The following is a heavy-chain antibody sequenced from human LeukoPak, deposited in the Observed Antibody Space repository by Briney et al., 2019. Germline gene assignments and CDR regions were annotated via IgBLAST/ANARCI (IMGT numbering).Heavy chain of an antibody. Sequence: GGSLRLSCAASGFTFSSYGMHWVRQAPGKGLEWVAVISYDGSNKYYADSVKGRFTISRDNSKNTLYLQMNSLRAEDTAVYYCARESRAVAGTTPGGMDVWGQGTTVTVSS. J-gene: IGHJ6*02. V-gene: IGHV3-30*19. CDR1: GFTFSSYG. CDR2: ISYDGSNK. D-gene: IGHD6-19*01. CDR3: ARESRAVAGTTPGGMDV.